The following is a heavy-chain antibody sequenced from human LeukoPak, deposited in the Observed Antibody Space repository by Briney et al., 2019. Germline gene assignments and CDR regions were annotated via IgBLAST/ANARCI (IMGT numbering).Heavy chain of an antibody. D-gene: IGHD4-17*01. Sequence: ASVKVSCKASGYTFTSYDINWVRQATGQGLEWMGWMNPNSGNTGYAQKFQGKVTMTRNTSISTAYMELCSLRSEDTAVYYCARGEVDGDFRFFYWGQGTLVTVSS. CDR1: GYTFTSYD. V-gene: IGHV1-8*01. CDR3: ARGEVDGDFRFFY. CDR2: MNPNSGNT. J-gene: IGHJ4*02.